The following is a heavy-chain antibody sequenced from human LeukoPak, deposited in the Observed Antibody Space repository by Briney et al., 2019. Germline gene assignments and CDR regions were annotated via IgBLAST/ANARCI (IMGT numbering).Heavy chain of an antibody. CDR1: SGSVSSGSYY. CDR3: ARVPISTTARGYFDY. V-gene: IGHV4-61*03. Sequence: PSETLSLTCSVSSGSVSSGSYYWSWIRQPPGKGLEWIGYIYYSGSTTYNPSLKSRVSMSVDTSKNNFSLKLCSVTAADTAVYYCARVPISTTARGYFDYWGQGTLVTVSS. D-gene: IGHD4-17*01. CDR2: IYYSGST. J-gene: IGHJ4*02.